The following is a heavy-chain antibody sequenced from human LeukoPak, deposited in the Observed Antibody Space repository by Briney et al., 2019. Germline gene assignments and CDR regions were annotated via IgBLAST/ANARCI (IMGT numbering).Heavy chain of an antibody. D-gene: IGHD1-1*01. Sequence: PGRSLRLSCAASGFTFSSYAMHWVCQAPGKGLEWVAVISYDGSNKYYADSVKGRFTISRDNSKNTLYLQMNSLRAEDTAVYYCARSRRTTYNWFDPWGQGTLVTVSS. CDR2: ISYDGSNK. J-gene: IGHJ5*02. CDR3: ARSRRTTYNWFDP. V-gene: IGHV3-30-3*01. CDR1: GFTFSSYA.